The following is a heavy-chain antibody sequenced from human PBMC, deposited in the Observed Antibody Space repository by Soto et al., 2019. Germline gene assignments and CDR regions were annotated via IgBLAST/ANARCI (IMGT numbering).Heavy chain of an antibody. J-gene: IGHJ5*02. D-gene: IGHD3-10*01. Sequence: EVQLVESGGGLVKPGGSLRLSCAASGFTFSSYSMNWVRQAPGKGLEWVSSISSSSSYIYYADSVKGRFTISRDNAKNSLYLQMNSLRAEDTAVYYCACTTMRPPPSRLWFGELVSWFDPWGQGTLVTVSS. CDR3: ACTTMRPPPSRLWFGELVSWFDP. CDR1: GFTFSSYS. CDR2: ISSSSSYI. V-gene: IGHV3-21*01.